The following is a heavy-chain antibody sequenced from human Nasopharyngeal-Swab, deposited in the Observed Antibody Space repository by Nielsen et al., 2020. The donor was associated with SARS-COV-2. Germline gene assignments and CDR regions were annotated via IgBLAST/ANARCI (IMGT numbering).Heavy chain of an antibody. V-gene: IGHV4-39*07. CDR1: GGSISSSSYY. D-gene: IGHD3-10*01. CDR3: ARDGWFGELLYPPFDY. Sequence: SETLSLTCTVSGGSISSSSYYWGWIRQPPGKGLEWIGSIYYSGSTYYNPSLKSRVTISVDTSKNQFSLKLSSVTAADTAVYYYARDGWFGELLYPPFDYWGQGTLVTVSS. CDR2: IYYSGST. J-gene: IGHJ4*02.